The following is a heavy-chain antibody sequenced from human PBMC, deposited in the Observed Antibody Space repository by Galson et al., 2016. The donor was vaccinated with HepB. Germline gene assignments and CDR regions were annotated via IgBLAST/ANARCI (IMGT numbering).Heavy chain of an antibody. Sequence: SLRLSCAASGFTFSSYHMNWVRQAPGKGLHWVAYVTSNSDTIYYADSVKGRFTISRDNAKNALYLQMNSLRDEDTAVYYRARGRRYCTDGVCHPGMDVWGQGTTVTVSS. CDR2: VTSNSDTI. CDR1: GFTFSSYH. CDR3: ARGRRYCTDGVCHPGMDV. J-gene: IGHJ6*02. V-gene: IGHV3-48*02. D-gene: IGHD2-8*01.